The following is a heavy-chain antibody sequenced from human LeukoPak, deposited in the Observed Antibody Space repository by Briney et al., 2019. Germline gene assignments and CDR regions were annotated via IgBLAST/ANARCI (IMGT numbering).Heavy chain of an antibody. CDR1: GYTFINNW. Sequence: ASVKVTCKASGYTFINNWMHWVRQAPGQGLEWMGWINTNTGNPTYAQGFTGRFVFSLDTSVSTAYLQISSLKAEDTAVYYCARDWVSSGWPRHFDYWGQGTLVTVSS. J-gene: IGHJ4*02. CDR2: INTNTGNP. CDR3: ARDWVSSGWPRHFDY. V-gene: IGHV7-4-1*02. D-gene: IGHD6-19*01.